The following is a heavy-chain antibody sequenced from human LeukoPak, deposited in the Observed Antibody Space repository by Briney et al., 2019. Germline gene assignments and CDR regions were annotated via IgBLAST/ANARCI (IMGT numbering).Heavy chain of an antibody. CDR1: GGSISSYY. J-gene: IGHJ5*02. CDR3: ARDVGSGDNWFDP. Sequence: SETLSLTCTVSGGSISSYYWSWIRQPPGKGLEWIGYIYYSGSTNHNPSLKSRVTISVDTSKNQFSLKLSSVTAADTAVYYCARDVGSGDNWFDPWGQGTLVTVSS. D-gene: IGHD2-15*01. V-gene: IGHV4-59*01. CDR2: IYYSGST.